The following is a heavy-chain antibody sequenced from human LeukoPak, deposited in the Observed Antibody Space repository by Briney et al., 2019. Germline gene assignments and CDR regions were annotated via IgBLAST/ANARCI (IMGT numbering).Heavy chain of an antibody. CDR3: ARVGTIVVVPAAKSLDY. D-gene: IGHD2-2*01. V-gene: IGHV1-18*01. CDR1: GYTFTSYG. J-gene: IGHJ4*02. Sequence: GASVKVSCKASGYTFTSYGISWVRQAPGQGLEWMGWISAYSGNTNYAQKLQGRVTMTTDTSTSTAYMELRSLRSDDTAVYYCARVGTIVVVPAAKSLDYWGQGTLVTASS. CDR2: ISAYSGNT.